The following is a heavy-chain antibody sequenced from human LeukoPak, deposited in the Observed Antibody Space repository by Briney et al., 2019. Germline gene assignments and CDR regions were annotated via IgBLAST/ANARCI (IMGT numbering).Heavy chain of an antibody. J-gene: IGHJ5*02. D-gene: IGHD3-10*01. CDR2: IYYSGST. CDR1: GGSISSNSYY. CDR3: ARQILYYGSGSSPDWFDP. Sequence: PSETLSLTCTVSGGSISSNSYYWGWIRQPPGKGLEWIGSIYYSGSTYYNPSLKSRVTISVDTSKNQFSLKLSSVTAADTAVYYCARQILYYGSGSSPDWFDPWGQGTLVTVSS. V-gene: IGHV4-39*01.